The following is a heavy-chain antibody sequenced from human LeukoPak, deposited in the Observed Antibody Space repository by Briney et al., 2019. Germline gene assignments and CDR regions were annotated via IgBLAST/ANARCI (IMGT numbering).Heavy chain of an antibody. CDR1: GGSISSSSYY. D-gene: IGHD6-13*01. CDR3: ARHDPGSSSEVAFDI. J-gene: IGHJ3*02. Sequence: PSETLSLTCTVSGGSISSSSYYWGWIRQPPGKGLEWIGSIYYSGSTYYNPSLKSRVTISVDTSKNQFSLKLSSVTAADTAVYYCARHDPGSSSEVAFDIWGQGTMVTVSS. V-gene: IGHV4-39*01. CDR2: IYYSGST.